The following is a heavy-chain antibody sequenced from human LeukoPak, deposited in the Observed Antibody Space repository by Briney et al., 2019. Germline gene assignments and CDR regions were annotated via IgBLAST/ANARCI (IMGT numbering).Heavy chain of an antibody. Sequence: GGSLRLSCAASGFTFSDYSMNWVRQAPGKGLEWVSSIRGSGPYIYYADSLRGRFTISRDNAKNSLYLQMNSLRAEDTAVYYCARGSTYGDYGYFFDYWGQGTLVTVSS. CDR1: GFTFSDYS. J-gene: IGHJ4*02. CDR3: ARGSTYGDYGYFFDY. D-gene: IGHD4-17*01. V-gene: IGHV3-21*06. CDR2: IRGSGPYI.